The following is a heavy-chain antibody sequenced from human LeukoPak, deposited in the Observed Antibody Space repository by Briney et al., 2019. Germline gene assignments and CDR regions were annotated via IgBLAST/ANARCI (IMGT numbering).Heavy chain of an antibody. Sequence: ASVKVSCKASGGTFSSYAISWVRQAPGQGLEWMGRIIPILGIANYAQKFQGRVTITADKSTSTAYMELSSLRSEDTAVYYCATEGLSDYDIPAGFDYWGQGTLVTVSS. V-gene: IGHV1-69*04. CDR1: GGTFSSYA. D-gene: IGHD3-9*01. CDR3: ATEGLSDYDIPAGFDY. J-gene: IGHJ4*02. CDR2: IIPILGIA.